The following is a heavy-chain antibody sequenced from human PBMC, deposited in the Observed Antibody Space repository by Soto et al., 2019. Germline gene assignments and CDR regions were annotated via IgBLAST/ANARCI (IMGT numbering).Heavy chain of an antibody. CDR3: AKSLLFVDHGYMDV. D-gene: IGHD2-21*01. CDR2: IIPIQGKA. J-gene: IGHJ6*03. V-gene: IGHV1-69*02. Sequence: QVQLVQSGAELKKPGSSVKVSCEASGGSFTSYSFTWVRQAPGQGLEWMGRIIPIQGKANYALKFQDRVTITADRSTRTVYRELTSLIPEDTAVYFCAKSLLFVDHGYMDVWGKGTTVTGSS. CDR1: GGSFTSYS.